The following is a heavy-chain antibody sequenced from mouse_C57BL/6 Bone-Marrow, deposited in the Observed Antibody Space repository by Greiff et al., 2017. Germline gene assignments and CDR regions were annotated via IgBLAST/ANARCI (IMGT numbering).Heavy chain of an antibody. CDR2: IDLSDSYT. CDR3: ARDGYYPPWFAY. D-gene: IGHD2-3*01. J-gene: IGHJ3*01. Sequence: QVHVKQPGAELVMPGASVKLSCKASGYTFTSYWMHWVKQRPGQGLEWIGEIDLSDSYTNYNQKFKGKSTLTVDKSSSTAYMQLSSLTSEDSAVYYCARDGYYPPWFAYWGQGTLVTVSA. CDR1: GYTFTSYW. V-gene: IGHV1-69*01.